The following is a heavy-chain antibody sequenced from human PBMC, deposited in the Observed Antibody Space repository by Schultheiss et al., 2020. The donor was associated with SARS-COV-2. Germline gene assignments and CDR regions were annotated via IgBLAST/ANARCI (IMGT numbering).Heavy chain of an antibody. Sequence: GGSLRLSCAASEFTFSSYWMHWVRQAPGKGLEWVAVIRYDGSNKYYADSVKGRFTVSRDNSKSTLSLHMNSLRAEDTGVYYCASYYYDTSGYDPFEYWGQGTLVTVSS. D-gene: IGHD3-22*01. CDR3: ASYYYDTSGYDPFEY. J-gene: IGHJ4*02. CDR2: IRYDGSNK. CDR1: EFTFSSYW. V-gene: IGHV3-33*08.